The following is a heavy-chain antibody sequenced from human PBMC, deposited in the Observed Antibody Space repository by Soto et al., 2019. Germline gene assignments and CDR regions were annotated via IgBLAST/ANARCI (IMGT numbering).Heavy chain of an antibody. Sequence: SETLSVTWTVAGGSSGGGGDYWSWIRKHPGKGREGIGYIYYSGSTYYNPPLKSRVTISVDTSKNQLPLKLSSVTAADTAVYYCASGLSGDKVGPWGQAPLVTVS. CDR2: IYYSGST. D-gene: IGHD2-21*01. CDR3: ASGLSGDKVGP. J-gene: IGHJ5*02. CDR1: GGSSGGGGDY. V-gene: IGHV4-30-4*08.